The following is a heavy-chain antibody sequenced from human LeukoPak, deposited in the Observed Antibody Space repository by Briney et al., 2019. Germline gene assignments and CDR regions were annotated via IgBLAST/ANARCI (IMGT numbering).Heavy chain of an antibody. V-gene: IGHV1-46*01. D-gene: IGHD1-26*01. CDR3: AREQVIEERELLDY. CDR1: GYTFTSYY. J-gene: IGHJ4*02. Sequence: SVTVSCKASGYTFTSYYMHWVRRAPGQGLEWMGIINPRGGSTSYAQKFQGRVTMTRDTSTSTVYMELSSLRSEDTAVYYCAREQVIEERELLDYGGQGTSATVSS. CDR2: INPRGGST.